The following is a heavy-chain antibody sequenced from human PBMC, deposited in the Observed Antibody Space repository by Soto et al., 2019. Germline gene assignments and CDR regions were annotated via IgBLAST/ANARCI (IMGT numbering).Heavy chain of an antibody. CDR2: ISSSSSYT. CDR3: ARARWELLPFY. V-gene: IGHV3-11*06. CDR1: GFTFSDYY. D-gene: IGHD1-26*01. Sequence: QVQLVESGGGLVKPGGSLRLSCAASGFTFSDYYMSWIRQAPGKGLEWVSYISSSSSYTNYADSVKGRFTISRDNAKNSLYLQMNRLRAEDTAVYYCARARWELLPFYWGQGTLVTVSS. J-gene: IGHJ4*02.